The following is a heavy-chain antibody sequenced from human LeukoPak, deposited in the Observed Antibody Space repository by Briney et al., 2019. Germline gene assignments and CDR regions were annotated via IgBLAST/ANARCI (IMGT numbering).Heavy chain of an antibody. CDR1: VFAVSGNY. V-gene: IGHV3-53*01. CDR3: ARSLIMDI. CDR2: IYTGGST. D-gene: IGHD3-16*01. Sequence: GGSLRLSCAASVFAVSGNYMSWVRQAPWKGLEWVLVIYTGGSTYYAESVKGRFTISRVISKNTLYLQMNSLRAEDAAVYYCARSLIMDIWGRGTTVTVSS. J-gene: IGHJ6*02.